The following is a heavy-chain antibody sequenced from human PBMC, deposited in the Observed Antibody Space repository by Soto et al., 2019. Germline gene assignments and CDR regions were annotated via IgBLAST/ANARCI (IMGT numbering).Heavy chain of an antibody. D-gene: IGHD3-22*01. Sequence: GGSLRLSCAASGFPFSSYEMNWVRQAPGKGLEWISYISGTGDSRYYADSVKGRFTISRDNGKKSLYLQMNGLRAEDTAVYYCARDLYDSSGYCPFDYWGQGTLVTVSS. CDR2: ISGTGDSR. J-gene: IGHJ4*02. V-gene: IGHV3-48*03. CDR3: ARDLYDSSGYCPFDY. CDR1: GFPFSSYE.